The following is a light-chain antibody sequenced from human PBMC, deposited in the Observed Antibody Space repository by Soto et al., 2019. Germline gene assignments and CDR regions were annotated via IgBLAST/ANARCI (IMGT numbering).Light chain of an antibody. V-gene: IGLV1-51*01. Sequence: QSVLTQPPSVSGAPGQKVTISSSGSSTKIGNNYVSWYQHLPGTAPKLLIYDNSERPSGIPDRFSGSKSGTSATLGITGLQAGDEADYYCGTWDSSLSAGIFGGGTKLTVL. J-gene: IGLJ2*01. CDR2: DNS. CDR3: GTWDSSLSAGI. CDR1: STKIGNNY.